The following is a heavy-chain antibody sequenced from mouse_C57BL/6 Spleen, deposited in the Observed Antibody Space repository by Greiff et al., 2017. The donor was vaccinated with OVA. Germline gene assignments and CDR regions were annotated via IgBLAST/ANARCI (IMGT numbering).Heavy chain of an antibody. CDR1: GFTFSSYA. CDR3: ARERIYDDSYWKYFDY. CDR2: ISDGGSYT. J-gene: IGHJ2*01. V-gene: IGHV5-4*01. Sequence: EVMLVESGGGLVKPGGSLKLSCAASGFTFSSYAMSWVRQTPEKRLEWVATISDGGSYTYYPDNVKGRFTISRDNAKNNLYLQMSHLKSEDTAMYYCARERIYDDSYWKYFDYWGQGTTLTVSS. D-gene: IGHD2-4*01.